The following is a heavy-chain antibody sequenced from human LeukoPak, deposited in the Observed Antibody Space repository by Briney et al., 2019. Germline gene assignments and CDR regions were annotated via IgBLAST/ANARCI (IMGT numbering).Heavy chain of an antibody. CDR2: INPNSGGT. CDR3: ARGKSRWLQWDY. V-gene: IGHV1-2*02. Sequence: ASVKVSCKVSVYIFNGYHMHWVRQAPGQGLEWMGWINPNSGGTTYAQKFQGRVTMTRDTSIKTDYMELSRLRSDDTAVYYCARGKSRWLQWDYWGQGTLVTVSS. D-gene: IGHD5-24*01. CDR1: VYIFNGYH. J-gene: IGHJ4*02.